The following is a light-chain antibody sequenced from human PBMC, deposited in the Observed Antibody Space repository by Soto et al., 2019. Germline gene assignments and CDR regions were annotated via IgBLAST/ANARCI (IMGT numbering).Light chain of an antibody. CDR1: QSISSW. Sequence: DIQMTQSPSTLSASVGDRVTITCRASQSISSWLAWYQQKPGKAPKLLIYDVSNLESGVPSRFSGSGSGTEFTLTISSLQTDDVATYYCQQYNTFWTFGQGTKVDIK. V-gene: IGKV1-5*01. CDR2: DVS. J-gene: IGKJ1*01. CDR3: QQYNTFWT.